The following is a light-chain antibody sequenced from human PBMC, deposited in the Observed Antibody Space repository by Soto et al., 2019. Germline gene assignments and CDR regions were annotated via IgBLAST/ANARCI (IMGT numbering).Light chain of an antibody. CDR3: QSYDSSLSAL. Sequence: QSVLTQPPSVSGAPGQRVTISCTGSSSNIGAGYDVHWYQQLPGTAPKLLIYGNSNRPSGVPDRFSDPKSGTSASLAITGLQAEDEAEYYCQSYDSSLSALFGGGTKLTVL. V-gene: IGLV1-40*01. CDR1: SSNIGAGYD. J-gene: IGLJ3*02. CDR2: GNS.